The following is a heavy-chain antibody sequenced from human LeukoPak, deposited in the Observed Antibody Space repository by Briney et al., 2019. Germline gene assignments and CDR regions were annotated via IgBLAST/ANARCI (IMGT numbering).Heavy chain of an antibody. CDR1: GGSFSGYY. Sequence: SETLSLTCAVCGGSFSGYYWSWIRQPPGKGLEWIGEINHSGSTNYNPSLKSRVTISVDTSKNQFSLKLSSVTAADTAVYYCARGRGMVATFCYWGQGTLVTVSS. D-gene: IGHD5-12*01. CDR3: ARGRGMVATFCY. J-gene: IGHJ4*02. V-gene: IGHV4-34*01. CDR2: INHSGST.